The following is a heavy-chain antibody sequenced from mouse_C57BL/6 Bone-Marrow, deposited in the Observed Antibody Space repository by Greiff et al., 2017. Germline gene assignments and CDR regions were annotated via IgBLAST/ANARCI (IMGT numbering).Heavy chain of an antibody. CDR1: GYTFTSYW. J-gene: IGHJ3*01. Sequence: QVHVMQPGAELVRPGSSVKLSCKASGYTFTSYWMHWVKQRPIQGLEWIGNIDPSDSDTHYNQKFKDKSTLTVDKSSSTAYMQLSSLTSEDSAVYYCALGFAYWGQGTLVTVSA. CDR3: ALGFAY. CDR2: IDPSDSDT. V-gene: IGHV1-52*01.